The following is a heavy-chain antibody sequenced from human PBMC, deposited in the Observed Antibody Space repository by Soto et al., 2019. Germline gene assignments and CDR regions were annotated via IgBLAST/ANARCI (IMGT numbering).Heavy chain of an antibody. CDR1: GGSISSGGFY. D-gene: IGHD1-1*01. CDR2: IYDSGST. V-gene: IGHV4-31*03. Sequence: PSETLSLTCSVSGGSISSGGFYWTWIRQHPGKGLEWIGFIYDSGSTYYNASLKSRVTISGDTSKNQFSLKLSSVTSADTALYYCARGPRQLGGNLYYGMDVWGQGTTVTVSS. CDR3: ARGPRQLGGNLYYGMDV. J-gene: IGHJ6*02.